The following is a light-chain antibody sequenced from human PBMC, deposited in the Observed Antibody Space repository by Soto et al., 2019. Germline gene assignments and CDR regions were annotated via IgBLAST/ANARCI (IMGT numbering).Light chain of an antibody. CDR1: QSISSY. Sequence: IQMTQSPSSLSSSVGDRVTITCRASQSISSYLNWYKQKPGKAPKLLIYAASSLQSGVPSRFSGSGSGTDFTLTISSLKPEDFETYYCQQSYSTPPTFGQGTRLEIK. J-gene: IGKJ5*01. CDR2: AAS. CDR3: QQSYSTPPT. V-gene: IGKV1-39*01.